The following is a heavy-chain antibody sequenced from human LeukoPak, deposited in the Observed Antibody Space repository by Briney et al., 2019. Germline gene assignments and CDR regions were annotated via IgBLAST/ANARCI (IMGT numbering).Heavy chain of an antibody. J-gene: IGHJ4*02. D-gene: IGHD2-2*03. Sequence: SETLSLTCTVSGGSISSYYWAWIRQPPGKGLEWIGTIYHIGSTYYSPSLGSRVTMSVDTSKNEFSLNLKSVTAADTAVYYCARAGWIIPSGIDYWGQGALVTVSS. V-gene: IGHV4-59*08. CDR3: ARAGWIIPSGIDY. CDR1: GGSISSYY. CDR2: IYHIGST.